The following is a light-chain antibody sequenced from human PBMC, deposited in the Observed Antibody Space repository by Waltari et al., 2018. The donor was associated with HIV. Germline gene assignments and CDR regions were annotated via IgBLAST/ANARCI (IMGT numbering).Light chain of an antibody. CDR2: EDD. CDR3: QVWDFRSDEVI. CDR1: DNGSKR. J-gene: IGLJ2*01. Sequence: SYMLTQSPSVSVAPGKTAAITCGGNDNGSKRVHWSQHKSGQAPVLIIYEDDDRPSGIPERFSGSDSANTATLTITRVEAGDEADYFCQVWDFRSDEVIFGGGTKMTVL. V-gene: IGLV3-21*04.